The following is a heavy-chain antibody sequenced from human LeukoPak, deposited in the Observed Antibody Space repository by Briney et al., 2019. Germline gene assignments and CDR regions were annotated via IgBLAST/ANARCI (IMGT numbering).Heavy chain of an antibody. J-gene: IGHJ6*03. Sequence: TGGSLRLSCTASGFRFGGYSIHWVRRAPGKGLEWLSYISVCGTIHADSVMGRVTVSRDNAKNSLYLQMNSLRVEDTAVYYCARIRGSTLPISYMDVWGKGTTVTVSS. CDR2: ISVCGTI. CDR3: ARIRGSTLPISYMDV. CDR1: GFRFGGYS. D-gene: IGHD6-13*01. V-gene: IGHV3-69-1*01.